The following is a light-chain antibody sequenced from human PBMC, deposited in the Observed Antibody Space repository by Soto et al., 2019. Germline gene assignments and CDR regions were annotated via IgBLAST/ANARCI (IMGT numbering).Light chain of an antibody. CDR2: PAS. CDR3: QQLNTYPIT. CDR1: QGISSY. J-gene: IGKJ5*01. Sequence: DIQLTPSPSFLSASVGDRATITSPASQGISSYLAWYQQKPGKAPKLLIYPASTLQSWVPSRFSGSESGTEFTLTISSLQPEDFVTYYCQQLNTYPITFGQGTRLESK. V-gene: IGKV1-9*01.